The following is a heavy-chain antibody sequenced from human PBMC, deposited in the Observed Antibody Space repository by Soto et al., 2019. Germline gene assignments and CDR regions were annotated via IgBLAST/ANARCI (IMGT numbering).Heavy chain of an antibody. CDR3: ARAYDSSGYYYAFDI. J-gene: IGHJ3*02. CDR2: ISYDGSNK. Sequence: GGSLRLSCAASGFTFSSYAMHWVRQAPGKGLEWVAVISYDGSNKYYADSVKGRFTISRDNSKNTLYLQMNSLRAEDTAVYYCARAYDSSGYYYAFDIWGQGTMVTVSS. CDR1: GFTFSSYA. V-gene: IGHV3-30-3*01. D-gene: IGHD3-22*01.